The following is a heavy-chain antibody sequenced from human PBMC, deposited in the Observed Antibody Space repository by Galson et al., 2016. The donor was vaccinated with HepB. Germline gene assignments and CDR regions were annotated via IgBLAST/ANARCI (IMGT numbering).Heavy chain of an antibody. CDR3: ARGNHLDV. CDR1: FTFTNYA. Sequence: FTFTNYAMNWVRQAPGKGLEWVSTISTGGGATYYAASVKGRFTISRDNSKSTLYLQMSSLRVEDTALYYCARGNHLDVWGRGTTVTVSS. D-gene: IGHD1-14*01. V-gene: IGHV3-23*01. CDR2: ISTGGGAT. J-gene: IGHJ6*04.